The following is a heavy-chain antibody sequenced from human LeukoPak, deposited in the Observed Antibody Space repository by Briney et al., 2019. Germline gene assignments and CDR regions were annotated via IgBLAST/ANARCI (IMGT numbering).Heavy chain of an antibody. D-gene: IGHD3-3*01. CDR1: GGSISNYY. V-gene: IGHV4-59*08. J-gene: IGHJ6*03. CDR2: IYYSGTT. Sequence: KTSETLSLTCTVSGGSISNYYWSWIRQPPGKGLECMGYIYYSGTTNYNPSLKSRVTISVDTSKNQFSLKLSSVTAADTAVYYCARGSSSLEWLLYLDYYYMDVWGKGTTVTVSS. CDR3: ARGSSSLEWLLYLDYYYMDV.